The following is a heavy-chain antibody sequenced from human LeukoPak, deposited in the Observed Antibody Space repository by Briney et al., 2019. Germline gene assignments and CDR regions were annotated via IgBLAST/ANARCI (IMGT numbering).Heavy chain of an antibody. J-gene: IGHJ6*02. D-gene: IGHD3-10*01. Sequence: PSETLSLTRPFPGGPISWYYWSLIPQAPGKGLEWIGYIYYSGSTNYNPSLKSRVTISVDTSKNQFSLKLSSVTAADTAVYYCARSFHTYYYGSGFYGMDVWGQGTTVTVSS. CDR2: IYYSGST. CDR3: ARSFHTYYYGSGFYGMDV. V-gene: IGHV4-59*01. CDR1: GGPISWYY.